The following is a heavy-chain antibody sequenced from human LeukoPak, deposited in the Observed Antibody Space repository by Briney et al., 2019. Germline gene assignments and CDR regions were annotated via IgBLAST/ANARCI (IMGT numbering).Heavy chain of an antibody. Sequence: GGSLRLSCTASGFXLSSFGMHWVRQAPGKGLEWVAVISDDGSNTYYADSVKGRFTISRDNSKNTLYLQLNSLRTEDTAVYYCAKDADTATIIYWYFDLWGRGTLVTVSS. CDR3: AKDADTATIIYWYFDL. CDR2: ISDDGSNT. CDR1: GFXLSSFG. D-gene: IGHD5-18*01. J-gene: IGHJ2*01. V-gene: IGHV3-30*18.